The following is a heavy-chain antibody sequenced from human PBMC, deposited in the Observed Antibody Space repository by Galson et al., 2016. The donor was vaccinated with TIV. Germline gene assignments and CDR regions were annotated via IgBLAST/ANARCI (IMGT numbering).Heavy chain of an antibody. CDR1: GYTFSKYY. CDR3: VSGMGSGRPRNFDY. Sequence: SVKVSCKASGYTFSKYYMHWVRQAPGQGLEWMGIINPSDGTTVYALSFQGRVTMTRDTSTSTVYMELSSLTSEDTAVYYCVSGMGSGRPRNFDYWGQGTLVTVST. V-gene: IGHV1-46*03. J-gene: IGHJ4*02. D-gene: IGHD3-10*01. CDR2: INPSDGTT.